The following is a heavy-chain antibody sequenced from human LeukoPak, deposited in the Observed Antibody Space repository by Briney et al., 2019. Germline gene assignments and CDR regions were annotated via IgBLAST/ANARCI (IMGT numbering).Heavy chain of an antibody. CDR1: GFTFSSHG. J-gene: IGHJ4*02. CDR3: ARLDSSGNDY. Sequence: PGGSLRLSCAASGFTFSSHGMNWVRQAPGKGLEWVSSISSSSGYIYYADSVKGRFTISRDNAKNSLYLQMNSLRAEDTAVYYCARLDSSGNDYWGQGTLVTVSS. D-gene: IGHD3-22*01. V-gene: IGHV3-21*01. CDR2: ISSSSGYI.